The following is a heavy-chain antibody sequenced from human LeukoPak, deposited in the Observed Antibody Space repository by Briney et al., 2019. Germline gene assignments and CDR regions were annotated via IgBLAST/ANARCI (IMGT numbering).Heavy chain of an antibody. Sequence: SETLSLTCTVSGGSISSGSYYWCWIRQPAGKGLEWIGRIYTSGSTNYNPSLKSRVTISADTSKNQFSLKLTSVTAADTAVYYCARDGVPGDYAYWGQGTLVTVCS. V-gene: IGHV4-61*02. CDR2: IYTSGST. J-gene: IGHJ4*02. CDR3: ARDGVPGDYAY. CDR1: GGSISSGSYY. D-gene: IGHD4-17*01.